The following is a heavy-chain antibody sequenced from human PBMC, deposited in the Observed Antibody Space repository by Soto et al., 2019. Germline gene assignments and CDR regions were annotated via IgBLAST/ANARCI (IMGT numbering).Heavy chain of an antibody. D-gene: IGHD3-16*01. CDR2: ISSNGRRT. V-gene: IGHV3-64*01. J-gene: IGHJ4*02. Sequence: PGGSLRLSCATSGFPFSTYAMPWVRQAQGKGLEYVSAISSNGRRTYYANSVNGRFTISRDHSKNTLYLQMDSPRAADPAVYYCARERCNYGFGDGPSDYWGQGTLVTVSS. CDR1: GFPFSTYA. CDR3: ARERCNYGFGDGPSDY.